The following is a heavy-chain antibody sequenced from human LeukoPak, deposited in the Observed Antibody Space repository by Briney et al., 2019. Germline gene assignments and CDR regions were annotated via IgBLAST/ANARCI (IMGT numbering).Heavy chain of an antibody. CDR3: AKDQTTRWYSSGWHDAFDI. J-gene: IGHJ3*02. CDR2: ISGSGGST. Sequence: GGSLRLSCAASGFTFSSYAMSWVRQAPGKGLEWVSAISGSGGSTYYADSVKGRFTISRDNSKNTLYLQMNSLRAEDTAVYYCAKDQTTRWYSSGWHDAFDIWGQGTMVTVSS. CDR1: GFTFSSYA. D-gene: IGHD6-19*01. V-gene: IGHV3-23*01.